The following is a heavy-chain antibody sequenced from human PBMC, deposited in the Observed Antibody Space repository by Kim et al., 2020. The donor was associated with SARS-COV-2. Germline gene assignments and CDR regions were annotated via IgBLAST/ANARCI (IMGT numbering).Heavy chain of an antibody. V-gene: IGHV3-33*01. D-gene: IGHD4-4*01. Sequence: YSNIVNGQFTISRDNSKNAVSLQINSLRDEDTAVYFCARDRGLQFWHIDSWGQGTLVTVSS. CDR3: ARDRGLQFWHIDS. J-gene: IGHJ4*02.